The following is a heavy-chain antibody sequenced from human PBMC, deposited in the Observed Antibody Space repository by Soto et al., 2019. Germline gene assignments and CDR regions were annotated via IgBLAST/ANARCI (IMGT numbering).Heavy chain of an antibody. CDR1: GFTVISYY. V-gene: IGHV3-66*01. J-gene: IGHJ4*02. CDR2: IYSAGSA. CDR3: ARVPSSSYHYFDY. D-gene: IGHD6-13*01. Sequence: GGSLRLSCAASGFTVISYYMSWVLRAPGKGLEWVSVIYSAGSADFADSVKGRFTISRDNSKNTLYLQMSSLRAEDTAVYYCARVPSSSYHYFDYWGQGTLVTVSS.